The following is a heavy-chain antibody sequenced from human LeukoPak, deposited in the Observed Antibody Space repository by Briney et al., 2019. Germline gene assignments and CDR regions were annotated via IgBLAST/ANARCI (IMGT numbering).Heavy chain of an antibody. CDR1: GFAFSSYW. CDR3: ARGTAATAGIDY. D-gene: IGHD6-25*01. J-gene: IGHJ4*02. V-gene: IGHV3-74*01. Sequence: GGSLRLSCTASGFAFSSYWMFWVRQAPGKGVVWVSQINTDGASTTYGDPAKGRFTTSRDNAKNTLYLQMNRLRVEDTAVYYCARGTAATAGIDYWGQGTLVTVSS. CDR2: INTDGAST.